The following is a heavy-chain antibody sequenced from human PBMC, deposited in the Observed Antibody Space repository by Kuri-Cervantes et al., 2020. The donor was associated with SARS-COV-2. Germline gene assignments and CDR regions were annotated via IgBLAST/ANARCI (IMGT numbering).Heavy chain of an antibody. CDR1: GGSISSSSYY. CDR2: IYYSGST. D-gene: IGHD3-10*01. V-gene: IGHV4-39*01. Sequence: GSLRLSCTVSGGSISSSSYYWGWIRQPPGKGLEWIGSIYYSGSTYYNPSLKSRVTISVDTSKNQFSLKLSSVTAADTAVYYCARGLNLGLQVYYYGSGSKKIRWFDPWGKGTLVTVSS. J-gene: IGHJ5*02. CDR3: ARGLNLGLQVYYYGSGSKKIRWFDP.